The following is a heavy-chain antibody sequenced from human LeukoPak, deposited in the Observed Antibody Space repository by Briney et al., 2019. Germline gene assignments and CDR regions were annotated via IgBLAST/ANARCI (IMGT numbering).Heavy chain of an antibody. CDR2: IYYSGST. Sequence: SETLSLTCTVSGGSISSYYWSWIRQPPGKGLEWIGYIYYSGSTNYNPSLKSRVTISVDTSKNQFSLKLSSVTAADTAVYYCASQTYYYDSSGYPYRGQGTLVTVSS. J-gene: IGHJ4*02. V-gene: IGHV4-59*01. CDR1: GGSISSYY. CDR3: ASQTYYYDSSGYPY. D-gene: IGHD3-22*01.